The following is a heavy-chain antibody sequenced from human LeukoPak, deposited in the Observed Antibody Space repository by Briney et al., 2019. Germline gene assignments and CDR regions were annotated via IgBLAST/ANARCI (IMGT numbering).Heavy chain of an antibody. J-gene: IGHJ5*02. CDR1: GGSVSTGTYY. V-gene: IGHV4-61*01. CDR3: ARGFGDWGLSWFDP. Sequence: SETLSLTCTVSGGSVSTGTYYWSWIRQPPGKGLEWIAYIYYSGSTNYNPSLMSRVTISVDTSKNQFSLKLTSVTAADTAVYYCARGFGDWGLSWFDPWGQGTLVTVSS. D-gene: IGHD3-10*01. CDR2: IYYSGST.